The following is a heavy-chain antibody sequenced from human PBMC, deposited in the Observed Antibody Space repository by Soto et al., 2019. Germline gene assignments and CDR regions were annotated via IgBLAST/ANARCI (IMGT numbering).Heavy chain of an antibody. CDR3: ARNNHFDS. J-gene: IGHJ4*02. V-gene: IGHV4-59*01. CDR2: ISSSGS. Sequence: SETLSLTCTVSGASISSYYWSWIRPPPGKGLEWIGYISSSGSNYNPSLKSRVTISLDTSKNEFSLKLTSVTAADTAVYYCARNNHFDSWGQGTLVTVSS. CDR1: GASISSYY.